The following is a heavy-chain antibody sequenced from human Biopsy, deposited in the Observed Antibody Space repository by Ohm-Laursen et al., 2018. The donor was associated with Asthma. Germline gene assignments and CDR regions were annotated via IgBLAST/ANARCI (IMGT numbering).Heavy chain of an antibody. CDR3: AVLGRITNAY. CDR1: GFTFSNYA. D-gene: IGHD1-20*01. CDR2: ITGSGGFT. V-gene: IGHV3-23*01. Sequence: SLRLSCAASGFTFSNYAMSWVRQAPGKGLEWVSSITGSGGFTYYADSVKGRFTVSRDNAKNTLYLQMNSLRGEDTAVYYCAVLGRITNAYWGQGTLVTVSS. J-gene: IGHJ4*02.